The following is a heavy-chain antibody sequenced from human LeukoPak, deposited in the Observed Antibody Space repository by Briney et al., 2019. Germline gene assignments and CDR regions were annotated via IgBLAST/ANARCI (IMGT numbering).Heavy chain of an antibody. D-gene: IGHD1-26*01. CDR3: ARERYSGSYEIDY. V-gene: IGHV3-11*04. CDR2: ISSSGNSS. J-gene: IGHJ4*02. CDR1: GFTFSDYD. Sequence: GGSLRLSCAASGFTFSDYDMSWIRQAPGKGLEWVSSISSSGNSSYYTDSVQGRFTISRDNAKNSLFLQMNSLRAEDTAVYYCARERYSGSYEIDYWGQGTLVTVSS.